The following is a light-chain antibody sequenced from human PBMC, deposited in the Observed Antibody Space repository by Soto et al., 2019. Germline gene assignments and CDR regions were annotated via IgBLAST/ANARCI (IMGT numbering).Light chain of an antibody. V-gene: IGLV1-47*01. CDR1: TSNLGSNF. Sequence: QSVLTQPPSASGTPGQRVTISCSGSTSNLGSNFIYWYQQLPGAAPKLLISRNNQRPSGVPDRFSGSKSGTSASLAISGLRSEDEADYLCAAWDDSLSGVVFGGWTKVTVL. CDR3: AAWDDSLSGVV. CDR2: RNN. J-gene: IGLJ3*02.